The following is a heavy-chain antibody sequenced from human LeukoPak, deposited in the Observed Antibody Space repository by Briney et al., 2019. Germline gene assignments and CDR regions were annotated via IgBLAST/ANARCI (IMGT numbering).Heavy chain of an antibody. V-gene: IGHV1-46*01. CDR3: ARDLEYSGGSYYLRAFDI. CDR1: GYTFTSYY. CDR2: INPSGGST. Sequence: GASVKVSCKASGYTFTSYYMHWVRQAPGQGLEWMGIINPSGGSTSYAQKFQGRVTMTRDMSTSTAYMELSSLRPEDTAVYYCARDLEYSGGSYYLRAFDIWGQGTMVTVSS. J-gene: IGHJ3*02. D-gene: IGHD1-26*01.